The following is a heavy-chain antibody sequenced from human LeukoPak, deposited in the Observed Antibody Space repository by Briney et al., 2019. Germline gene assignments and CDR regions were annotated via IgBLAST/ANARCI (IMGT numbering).Heavy chain of an antibody. CDR3: ARVSEMATSDY. D-gene: IGHD5-24*01. J-gene: IGHJ4*02. CDR2: ISSSSSYI. V-gene: IGHV3-21*01. CDR1: GFTVSSNY. Sequence: GGSLRLSCAASGFTVSSNYMSWVRQAPGKGLEWVSSISSSSSYIYYADSVKGRFTISRDNAKNSLYLQMNSLRAEDTAVYYCARVSEMATSDYWGQGTLVTVSS.